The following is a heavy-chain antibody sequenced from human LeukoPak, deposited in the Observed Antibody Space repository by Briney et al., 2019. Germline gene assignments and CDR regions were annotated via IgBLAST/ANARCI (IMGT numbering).Heavy chain of an antibody. J-gene: IGHJ4*02. CDR1: GYTFTSYG. V-gene: IGHV1-18*01. CDR3: ARGGVGYSSSLDY. CDR2: ISAYNGNT. D-gene: IGHD6-13*01. Sequence: GASVKVSCKASGYTFTSYGISWVRQAPGQGLEWMGWISAYNGNTNYAQKLQGRVTMTRNTSISTAYMELSSLRSEDTAVYYCARGGVGYSSSLDYWGQGTLVTVSS.